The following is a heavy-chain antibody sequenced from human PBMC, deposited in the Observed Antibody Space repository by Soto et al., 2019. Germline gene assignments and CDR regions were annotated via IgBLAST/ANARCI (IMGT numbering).Heavy chain of an antibody. D-gene: IGHD5-18*01. CDR2: IFPSGAT. CDR1: GVPISGSDYH. Sequence: QVQLEESGPGLVKPSQTLSLMCTVSGVPISGSDYHWSWIRQSPGKGLEWIGYIFPSGATHYNSSLGSRITMSVETSKSQFSLRLTAVTAADTAVYFCARGSAAKRYFDLWGLGTLVTVSS. J-gene: IGHJ2*01. CDR3: ARGSAAKRYFDL. V-gene: IGHV4-30-4*01.